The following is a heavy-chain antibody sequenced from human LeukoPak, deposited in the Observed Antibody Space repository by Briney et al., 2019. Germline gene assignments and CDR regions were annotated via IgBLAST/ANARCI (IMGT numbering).Heavy chain of an antibody. CDR1: GFTFSTYG. J-gene: IGHJ5*02. V-gene: IGHV3-23*01. CDR2: ITASGDGT. CDR3: VRNHHLDH. Sequence: GGSLLLSCAASGFTFSTYGMSWVRQAPGKGLQRVSGITASGDGTYYADSVKGRFTISRDNSNNTLYLQMNSLRAEDTGIYYCVRNHHLDHWGQGTLVTVSS.